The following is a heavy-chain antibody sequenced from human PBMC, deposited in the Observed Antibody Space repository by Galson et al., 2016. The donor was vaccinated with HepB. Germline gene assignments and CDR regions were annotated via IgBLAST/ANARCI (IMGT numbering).Heavy chain of an antibody. CDR2: INPYNGNT. Sequence: SVKVSCKASGYTFTSYDISWVRQAPGQGLEWMGWINPYNGNTNYAQKLQGRVTMTTDTSTSTAYMELRSLRSDDTAVYYCARDPRKTRYQLLEVYYYYYGMDVWGQGTTVTVSS. D-gene: IGHD2-2*01. CDR3: ARDPRKTRYQLLEVYYYYYGMDV. CDR1: GYTFTSYD. V-gene: IGHV1-18*01. J-gene: IGHJ6*02.